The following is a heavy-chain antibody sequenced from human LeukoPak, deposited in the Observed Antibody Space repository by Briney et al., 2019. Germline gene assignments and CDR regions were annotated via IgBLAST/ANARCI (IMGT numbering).Heavy chain of an antibody. Sequence: PSETLSLTCAVYGGSFSGYYWSWIRQPPGKGLEWIGEINHSGSTNYSPSLKSRVTISVDPSKSQFSLKLSSVTAADTAVYYCARGAYYDMLTSYSADFDVWGQGTMVTV. CDR3: ARGAYYDMLTSYSADFDV. V-gene: IGHV4-34*01. J-gene: IGHJ3*01. D-gene: IGHD3-9*01. CDR2: INHSGST. CDR1: GGSFSGYY.